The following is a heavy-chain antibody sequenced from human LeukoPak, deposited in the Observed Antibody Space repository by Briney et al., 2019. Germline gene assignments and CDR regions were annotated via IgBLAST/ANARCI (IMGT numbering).Heavy chain of an antibody. CDR2: ISPGGGTT. V-gene: IGHV3-23*01. Sequence: GGSLRLSCAVSGFAFGSEAMSWVRQSPSRGLEWVASISPGGGTTYYADYVKGRFTISRDNSNNTLYVQMNSLRAEDTAVYYCAKVRSGSANWALRIFDNWGQGTLVTVSS. CDR3: AKVRSGSANWALRIFDN. D-gene: IGHD1-1*01. J-gene: IGHJ4*02. CDR1: GFAFGSEA.